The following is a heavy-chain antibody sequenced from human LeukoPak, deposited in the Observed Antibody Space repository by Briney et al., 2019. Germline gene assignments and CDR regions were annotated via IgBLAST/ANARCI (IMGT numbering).Heavy chain of an antibody. CDR2: LSTDSRDI. V-gene: IGHV3-11*01. J-gene: IGHJ6*02. Sequence: GSLRLSCAASGFKFKNYFMSWIRQTPGKGLEWVSFLSTDSRDIYYGDSVKGRFTISRDNGRNSLYLRMNSLRAEDTAVYYCARGHYGMDVWGQGTTVIVSS. CDR1: GFKFKNYF. CDR3: ARGHYGMDV.